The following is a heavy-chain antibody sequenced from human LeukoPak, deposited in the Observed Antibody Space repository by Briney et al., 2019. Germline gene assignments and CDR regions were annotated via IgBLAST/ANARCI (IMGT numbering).Heavy chain of an antibody. D-gene: IGHD3-10*01. Sequence: GASVKVSCKASGYTXTGYYMHWVRQAPGQGLEWMGCINPNSGGTNYAQKFQGRGTMTSETSISTAYMERSRLISAETAVYYCARDESVLWFGELLYLFDYWGQGTLVTVSS. CDR2: INPNSGGT. V-gene: IGHV1-2*02. CDR1: GYTXTGYY. CDR3: ARDESVLWFGELLYLFDY. J-gene: IGHJ4*02.